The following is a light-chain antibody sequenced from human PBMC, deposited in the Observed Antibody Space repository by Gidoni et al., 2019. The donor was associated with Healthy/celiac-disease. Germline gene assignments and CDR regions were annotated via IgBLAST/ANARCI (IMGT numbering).Light chain of an antibody. CDR2: AAS. V-gene: IGKV1-27*01. CDR3: QKYNSAPWT. Sequence: DIQMTQSPSSLSASVGDRVTITCRASQGISNYLAWYQQKPGKVPKLLIYAASTLQSGVPSRFSGSGSGTDVTLTISSLQPEDVAAYYCQKYNSAPWTFGQXTKVEIK. J-gene: IGKJ1*01. CDR1: QGISNY.